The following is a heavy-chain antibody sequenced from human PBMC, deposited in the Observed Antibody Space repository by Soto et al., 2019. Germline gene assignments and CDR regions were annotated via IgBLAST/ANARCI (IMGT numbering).Heavy chain of an antibody. V-gene: IGHV4-4*07. J-gene: IGHJ4*02. Sequence: SETLSLTCTVSRASIYTYSWTWIRQPAGKGLQWMGHIYSSGSVNYSPSLKSRVSMSVDSSKNQLSLKLTSVTAADTAVYYCATIVGANDYWDPGTLVTVSS. CDR1: RASIYTYS. CDR3: ATIVGANDY. CDR2: IYSSGSV. D-gene: IGHD1-26*01.